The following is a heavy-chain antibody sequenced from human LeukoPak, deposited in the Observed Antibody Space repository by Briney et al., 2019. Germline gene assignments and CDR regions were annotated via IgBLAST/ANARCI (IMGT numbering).Heavy chain of an antibody. CDR2: ISWNSGSI. Sequence: GGSLRLSCTASGFTFDDYAMHWVRQAPGQGLEWVSGISWNSGSIGYADSVKGRFTISRDNAKNSLYLQMNSVRAEDTALYYCAKDVGSGNGMDVWGQGTTVTVSS. CDR1: GFTFDDYA. J-gene: IGHJ6*02. D-gene: IGHD3-10*01. CDR3: AKDVGSGNGMDV. V-gene: IGHV3-9*01.